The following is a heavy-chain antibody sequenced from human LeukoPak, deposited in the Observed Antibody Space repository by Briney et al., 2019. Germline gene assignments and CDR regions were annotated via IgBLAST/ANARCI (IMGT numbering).Heavy chain of an antibody. CDR1: GVTVSSHY. Sequence: AGGSLRLSCAASGVTVSSHYVSWVRQAPGKGLEWVSVIYSGGDTYYADSVKGRFTMSRDTSKNTVYLQMNYLRAEDTAVYYCVRWGSYPSLTDYWGQGTLVTVSS. D-gene: IGHD3-16*01. J-gene: IGHJ4*02. CDR2: IYSGGDT. V-gene: IGHV3-53*01. CDR3: VRWGSYPSLTDY.